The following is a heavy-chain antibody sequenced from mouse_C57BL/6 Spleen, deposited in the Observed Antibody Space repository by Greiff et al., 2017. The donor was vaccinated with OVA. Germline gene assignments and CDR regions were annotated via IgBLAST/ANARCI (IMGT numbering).Heavy chain of an antibody. CDR2: IDPSDSET. J-gene: IGHJ2*01. CDR1: GYTFTSYW. V-gene: IGHV1-52*01. D-gene: IGHD2-2*01. Sequence: QVQLQQSGAELVRPGSSVKLSCKASGYTFTSYWMHWVKQRPIQGLEWIGNIDPSDSETHYNQKFKDKATLTVDKSSSTAYMQLSSLTSEDSAVYYCARRMVTTGGYYFDYWGQGTTLTVSS. CDR3: ARRMVTTGGYYFDY.